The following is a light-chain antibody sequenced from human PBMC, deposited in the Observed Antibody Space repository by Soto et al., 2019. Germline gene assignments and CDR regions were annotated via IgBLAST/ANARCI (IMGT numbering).Light chain of an antibody. CDR3: QHYGTSLYT. J-gene: IGKJ2*01. Sequence: EIVLTQSPGTLSLSPGERGTLSCRASQTVSSNFLAWYQQKPGQAPRLLIFDASTRATGIPDRFTGSGSGTDFTLTISRLEPEDFAVYYCQHYGTSLYTFGQGTKLEIK. CDR1: QTVSSNF. V-gene: IGKV3-20*01. CDR2: DAS.